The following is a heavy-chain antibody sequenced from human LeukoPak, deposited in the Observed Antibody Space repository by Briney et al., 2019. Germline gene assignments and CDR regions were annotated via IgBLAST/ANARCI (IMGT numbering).Heavy chain of an antibody. CDR3: ARETDIAVAANYFDY. CDR2: ISSNGGST. J-gene: IGHJ4*02. V-gene: IGHV3-64*01. Sequence: GGSLRLSCAASGFTFSSYAMHWVRQAPGKGLEYVSAISSNGGSTYYANSVKGRFTISRDNPKNTLYLQMGSLGSADTALYYCARETDIAVAANYFDYWGQGTLVTVSS. D-gene: IGHD6-19*01. CDR1: GFTFSSYA.